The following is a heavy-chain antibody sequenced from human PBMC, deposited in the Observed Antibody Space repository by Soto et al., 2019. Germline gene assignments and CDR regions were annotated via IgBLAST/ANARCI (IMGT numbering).Heavy chain of an antibody. J-gene: IGHJ4*02. V-gene: IGHV1-8*01. CDR2: MNPNSGNT. CDR1: GYTFTSYD. CDR3: ARGGARCSSTSCLYDY. Sequence: GASVKVSCKASGYTFTSYDINWVRRATGQGLEWMGWMNPNSGNTGYAQKFQGRVTMTRNTSISTAYMELSSLRSEDTAVYYCARGGARCSSTSCLYDYWGQGTLVTVSS. D-gene: IGHD2-2*01.